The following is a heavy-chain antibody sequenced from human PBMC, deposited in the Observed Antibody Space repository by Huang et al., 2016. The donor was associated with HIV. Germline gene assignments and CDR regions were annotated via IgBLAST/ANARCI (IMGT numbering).Heavy chain of an antibody. D-gene: IGHD3-3*01. Sequence: QVQLVESGGGVVQPGRSLRLSCTASGFSFSSYGMHWVRQAPGKGVEWVAVVSFEGSTKYSADSVKGRFTISRDNSKNTLYLQMNSLTVEDTAVYYCAKDKYLMSTILAYYFDCWGQGTLVTVSS. J-gene: IGHJ4*02. CDR3: AKDKYLMSTILAYYFDC. CDR2: VSFEGSTK. CDR1: GFSFSSYG. V-gene: IGHV3-30*18.